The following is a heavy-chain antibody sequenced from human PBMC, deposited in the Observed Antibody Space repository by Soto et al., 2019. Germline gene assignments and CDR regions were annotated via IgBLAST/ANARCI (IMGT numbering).Heavy chain of an antibody. CDR1: GFTFSSYG. D-gene: IGHD3-9*01. V-gene: IGHV3-33*01. CDR3: ARDAEVLRYFDWFTFGWFDP. J-gene: IGHJ5*02. CDR2: IWYDGSNK. Sequence: PGGSLGLSCAASGFTFSSYGMHWVRQAPGKGLEWVAVIWYDGSNKYYADSVKGRFTISRDNSKNTLYLQMNSLRAEDTAVYYCARDAEVLRYFDWFTFGWFDPWGQGT.